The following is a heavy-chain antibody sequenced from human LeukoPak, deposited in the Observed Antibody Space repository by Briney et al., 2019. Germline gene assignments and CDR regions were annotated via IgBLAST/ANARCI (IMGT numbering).Heavy chain of an antibody. CDR2: ISYDGSIN. D-gene: IGHD2-15*01. CDR1: GFTFNSYA. Sequence: PGGSLRLSCTAFGFTFNSYAVHWVRQAPGKGLEWVAVISYDGSINFYVASVKGRFTISRDNSKNTLYLQMNSLRAEDTALYFCARDRRYCSGGSCYFDYFFDYWGQGTLVTVSS. CDR3: ARDRRYCSGGSCYFDYFFDY. V-gene: IGHV3-30-3*01. J-gene: IGHJ4*02.